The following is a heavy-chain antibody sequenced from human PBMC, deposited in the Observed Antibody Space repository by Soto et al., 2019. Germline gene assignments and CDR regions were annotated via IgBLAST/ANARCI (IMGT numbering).Heavy chain of an antibody. J-gene: IGHJ5*02. D-gene: IGHD5-12*01. CDR3: AREGLIRDGYNTHNWFDP. V-gene: IGHV3-11*01. CDR2: ISSSGSTI. Sequence: PWGSLRISCATSVFTFSDYYMSWIRQAPGKGLEWVSYISSSGSTIYYADSVKGRFTISRDNAKNSLYLQMNRLRAEDTAVYYCAREGLIRDGYNTHNWFDPWGQGTMVTVSS. CDR1: VFTFSDYY.